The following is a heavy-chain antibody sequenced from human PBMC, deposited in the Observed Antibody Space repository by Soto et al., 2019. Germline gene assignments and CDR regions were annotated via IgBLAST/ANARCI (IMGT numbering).Heavy chain of an antibody. D-gene: IGHD3-16*01. CDR1: GGSISSSIYY. V-gene: IGHV4-39*01. J-gene: IGHJ5*02. CDR3: ASPPEGACLPYNWFYP. Sequence: QLQLQESGPGLVKPSETLSLTCTVSGGSISSSIYYWGWLRQPPGKGLEWIGSIYYSGSTYYNPSLKSRVTISVDTSKNQFSLKLRSVTAADTAVYYCASPPEGACLPYNWFYPWGHGTLVTVSS. CDR2: IYYSGST.